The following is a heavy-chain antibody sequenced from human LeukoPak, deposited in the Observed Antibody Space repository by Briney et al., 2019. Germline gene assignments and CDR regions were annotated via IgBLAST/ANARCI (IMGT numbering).Heavy chain of an antibody. J-gene: IGHJ6*02. CDR1: GFTFSGYG. CDR2: IWYDGSNK. V-gene: IGHV3-33*01. D-gene: IGHD2-2*02. Sequence: PGGSLRLSCAASGFTFSGYGMHWVRQAPGKGLEWVAVIWYDGSNKYYADSVKGRFTISRDNSKNTLYLQMNSLRAEDTAVYYCARERIVVVPAAIVYYYYGMDVWGQGTTVTVSS. CDR3: ARERIVVVPAAIVYYYYGMDV.